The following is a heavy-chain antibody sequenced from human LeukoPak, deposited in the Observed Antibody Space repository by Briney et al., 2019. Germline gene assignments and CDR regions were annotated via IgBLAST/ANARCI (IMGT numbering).Heavy chain of an antibody. D-gene: IGHD6-19*01. Sequence: SETLSLTCTVSGGSIGSYYWSWIRQPPGKGLEWIGYIYYSGSTNYNPSLKSRVTISVDTSKNQFSLKPSSVTAADTAVYYCARVDIAVAGTWYIDYWGQGTLVTVSS. CDR1: GGSIGSYY. CDR3: ARVDIAVAGTWYIDY. V-gene: IGHV4-59*01. J-gene: IGHJ4*02. CDR2: IYYSGST.